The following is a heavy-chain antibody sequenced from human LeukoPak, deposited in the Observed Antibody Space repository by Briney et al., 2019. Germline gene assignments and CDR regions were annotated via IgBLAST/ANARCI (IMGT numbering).Heavy chain of an antibody. D-gene: IGHD5-12*01. CDR2: IYYSGST. Sequence: PSETLSLTCTVSGGSISSGGYYWSWIRQHPGKGLEWIGYIYYSGSTYYNPSLKSRVTISVDTSKNQFSRKLSSVTAADTAVYYCAGGGLVANFDYWGQGTLVTVSS. CDR3: AGGGLVANFDY. V-gene: IGHV4-31*03. J-gene: IGHJ4*02. CDR1: GGSISSGGYY.